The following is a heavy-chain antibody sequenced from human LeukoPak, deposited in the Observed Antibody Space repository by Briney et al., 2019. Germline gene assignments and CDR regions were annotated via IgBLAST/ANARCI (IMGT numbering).Heavy chain of an antibody. CDR2: ISSSSSYI. J-gene: IGHJ4*02. CDR3: ARSSIAAAGHYFDY. V-gene: IGHV3-21*01. Sequence: GGSLRPSCAASGFTFSSYSMNWVRQAPGKGLEWVSSISSSSSYIYYADSVKGRFTISRDNAKNSLYLQMNSLRAEDTAVYYCARSSIAAAGHYFDYWGQGTLVTVSS. CDR1: GFTFSSYS. D-gene: IGHD6-13*01.